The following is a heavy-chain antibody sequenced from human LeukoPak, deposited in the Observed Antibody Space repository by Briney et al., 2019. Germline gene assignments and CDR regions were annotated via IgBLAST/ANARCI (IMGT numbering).Heavy chain of an antibody. J-gene: IGHJ4*02. D-gene: IGHD6-19*01. Sequence: SVRVSCKASGGTFSSYAISWVRQAPGQGLEWMGRIIPILGIANYAQKFQGRVTITADKSTSTAYMELSSLRSEDTAVYYCARDQGAVAATDYWGQGTLVTVSS. CDR1: GGTFSSYA. V-gene: IGHV1-69*04. CDR3: ARDQGAVAATDY. CDR2: IIPILGIA.